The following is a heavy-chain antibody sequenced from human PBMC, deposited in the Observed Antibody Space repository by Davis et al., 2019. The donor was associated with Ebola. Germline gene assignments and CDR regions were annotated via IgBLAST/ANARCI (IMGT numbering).Heavy chain of an antibody. V-gene: IGHV1-69*13. D-gene: IGHD6-19*01. CDR1: GYTFTGYY. CDR2: IIPIFGTA. Sequence: SVKVSCKASGYTFTGYYMHWVRQAPGQGLEWMGGIIPIFGTANYAQKFQGRVTITADESTSTAYMELSSLRSEDTAVYYCARGQSYYFDYWGQGTLVTVSS. J-gene: IGHJ4*02. CDR3: ARGQSYYFDY.